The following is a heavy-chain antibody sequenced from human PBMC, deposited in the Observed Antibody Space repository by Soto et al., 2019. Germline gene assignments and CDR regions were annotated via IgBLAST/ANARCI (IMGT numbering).Heavy chain of an antibody. J-gene: IGHJ4*02. D-gene: IGHD3-3*01. V-gene: IGHV4-59*01. CDR2: IYYSGST. CDR1: GGSISSYY. CDR3: ARGYYDFWSGYCDY. Sequence: SETLSLTCTVSGGSISSYYWSWIRQPPGKGLEWIGYIYYSGSTNYNPSLKSRVTISVDTSKNQFSLKLSSVTAADTAVYYCARGYYDFWSGYCDYWGQGTLVTV.